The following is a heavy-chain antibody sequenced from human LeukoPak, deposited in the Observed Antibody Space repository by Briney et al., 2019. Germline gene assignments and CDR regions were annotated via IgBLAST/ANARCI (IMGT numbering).Heavy chain of an antibody. CDR2: ISYDGINK. CDR1: GFTFSSYG. V-gene: IGHV3-30*18. CDR3: AKDGGHHYGDLTTVDY. D-gene: IGHD4-17*01. J-gene: IGHJ4*02. Sequence: GGSLRLSCTVSGFTFSSYGMHWVRQAPGKGLEWVAVISYDGINKYYADSVKGRFTLSRDNSKNTLYLQVNSLRAEDPSVYDCAKDGGHHYGDLTTVDYWGQGTLVTVSS.